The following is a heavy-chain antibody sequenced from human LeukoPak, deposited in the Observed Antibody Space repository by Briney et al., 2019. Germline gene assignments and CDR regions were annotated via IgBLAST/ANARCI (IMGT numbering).Heavy chain of an antibody. CDR1: GFTFSSYA. D-gene: IGHD5-18*01. J-gene: IGHJ5*02. V-gene: IGHV3-23*01. CDR2: VSGSGGST. Sequence: GGSLRLSCAASGFTFSSYAMSWVRQAPGKGLEWVSAVSGSGGSTYYADSVKGRFTISRDNSKNTLYLQMNSLRAEDTAVYYCARGGGHSFFDPWGQGTLVTASS. CDR3: ARGGGHSFFDP.